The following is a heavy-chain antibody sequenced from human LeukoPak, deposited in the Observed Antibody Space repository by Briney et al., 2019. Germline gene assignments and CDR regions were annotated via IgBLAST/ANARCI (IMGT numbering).Heavy chain of an antibody. J-gene: IGHJ4*02. CDR3: VTDRNRGGCY. Sequence: GGSLRLSCAVSGFTFSNYWISWVRQAPRRGLEWVANINPDGSEKYYVDSVKGRFTISRDNAKNSLYLQMNSLRAEDTAVYYCVTDRNRGGCYWGQGTLVTVSS. CDR2: INPDGSEK. V-gene: IGHV3-7*01. D-gene: IGHD2-8*01. CDR1: GFTFSNYW.